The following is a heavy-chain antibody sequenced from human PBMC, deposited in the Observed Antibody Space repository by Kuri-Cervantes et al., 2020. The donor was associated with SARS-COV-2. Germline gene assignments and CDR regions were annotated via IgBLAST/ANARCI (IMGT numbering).Heavy chain of an antibody. V-gene: IGHV4-39*01. J-gene: IGHJ4*02. CDR3: ARGENTIWEFDY. D-gene: IGHD2/OR15-2a*01. CDR2: IYYSGST. Sequence: GSLRLSCTVSGGSISSSSYYWGWIRQHPGKGLEWIGSIYYSGSTYYNPSLKSRVTISVDTSKNQFSLKLSSVTAADTAVYYCARGENTIWEFDYWGQGTRVTVSS. CDR1: GGSISSSSYY.